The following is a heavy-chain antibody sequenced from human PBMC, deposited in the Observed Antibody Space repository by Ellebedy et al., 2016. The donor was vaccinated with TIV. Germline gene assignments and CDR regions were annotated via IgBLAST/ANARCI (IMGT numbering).Heavy chain of an antibody. Sequence: SETLSLXCAVYGGSFSGYYWSWIRQPPGKGLEWIGEINHSGSTNYNPSLKSRVTISVDTSKNQFSLKLSSVTAADTAVYYCARAAGDSLLYYPDWFNPWGQGTLVTVSS. J-gene: IGHJ5*02. V-gene: IGHV4-34*01. CDR1: GGSFSGYY. CDR3: ARAAGDSLLYYPDWFNP. CDR2: INHSGST. D-gene: IGHD2-8*01.